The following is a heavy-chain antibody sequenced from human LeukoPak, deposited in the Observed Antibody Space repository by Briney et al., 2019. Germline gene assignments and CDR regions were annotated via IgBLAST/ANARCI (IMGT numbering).Heavy chain of an antibody. Sequence: GESLKISCKGSGYSFTSYWIGWVRQMPGKGLEWMGIIYPGDSDTRYSPSFQGQVTISADKSISTAYLQWSSLKASDTAMYYCARPPYYYDSSGYYSSDAFDIWGQGTMVTVSS. CDR1: GYSFTSYW. D-gene: IGHD3-22*01. CDR2: IYPGDSDT. CDR3: ARPPYYYDSSGYYSSDAFDI. V-gene: IGHV5-51*01. J-gene: IGHJ3*02.